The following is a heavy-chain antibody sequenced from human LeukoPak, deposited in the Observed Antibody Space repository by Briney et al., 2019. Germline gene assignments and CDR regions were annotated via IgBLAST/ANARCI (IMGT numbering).Heavy chain of an antibody. Sequence: SETLSLTCAVSGGSISSNSYYWGWIRQPPGKGLEWIGSFYYSGSTYYNPSLKSRVTISVDTSKNQFSLKLSSVTAADTAVYYCARTRYYYNSRSYGAPYYFDYWGQGTLVTVSS. CDR3: ARTRYYYNSRSYGAPYYFDY. D-gene: IGHD3-10*01. CDR2: FYYSGST. CDR1: GGSISSNSYY. V-gene: IGHV4-39*01. J-gene: IGHJ4*02.